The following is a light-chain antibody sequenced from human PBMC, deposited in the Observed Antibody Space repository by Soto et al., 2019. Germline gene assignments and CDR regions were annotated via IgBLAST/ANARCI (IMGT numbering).Light chain of an antibody. V-gene: IGKV1-33*01. CDR1: QDVSTF. CDR2: DAS. CDR3: QQYLNLPPS. J-gene: IGKJ2*01. Sequence: DIQMTQSPSFLSASVGDRVTITCQASQDVSTFLNWYQQKPGKAPKLLIYDASNLETGVPPRFSGSGSGTDFTLTISNLQSEDIATYYCQQYLNLPPSFGQGTKVDNK.